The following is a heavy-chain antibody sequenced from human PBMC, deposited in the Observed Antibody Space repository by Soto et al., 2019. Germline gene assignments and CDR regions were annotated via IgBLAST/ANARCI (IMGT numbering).Heavy chain of an antibody. CDR2: MSYDGSLK. D-gene: IGHD2-2*01. Sequence: QVQLVESGGGVVRPGKSLRLSCAASGFVFSTYAMHWVRQAPGKGLEWVAIMSYDGSLKNYADSVKGRFTISRDNSKNTLYLHMDSLRTDDTAMYYCASVPWGFCVVTNCYEGFDYWGQGTLVAVSS. CDR3: ASVPWGFCVVTNCYEGFDY. CDR1: GFVFSTYA. V-gene: IGHV3-30-3*01. J-gene: IGHJ4*02.